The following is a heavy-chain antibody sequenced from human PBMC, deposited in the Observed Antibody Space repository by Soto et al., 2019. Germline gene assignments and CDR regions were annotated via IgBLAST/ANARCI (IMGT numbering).Heavy chain of an antibody. CDR1: GFTFSTYG. CDR2: ISYDGSNK. V-gene: IGHV3-30*03. J-gene: IGHJ4*02. Sequence: GGSLRLSCAASGFTFSTYGLHWVRQAPGKGLEWVAVISYDGSNKFYEGSVDGRFTISRDNSKKKLYLQMNSLKAEDTAVYYCARGTPYSSGWYYFDSWGQGTLVTVSS. CDR3: ARGTPYSSGWYYFDS. D-gene: IGHD6-19*01.